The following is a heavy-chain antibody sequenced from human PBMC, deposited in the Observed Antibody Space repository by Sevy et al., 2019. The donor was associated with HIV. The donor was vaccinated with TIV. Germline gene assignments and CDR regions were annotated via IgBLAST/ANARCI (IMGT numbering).Heavy chain of an antibody. CDR1: GFTFNDYS. CDR3: ARSPVAVAGTRPFDY. V-gene: IGHV3-21*01. J-gene: IGHJ4*02. Sequence: GGSLRLSCAASGFTFNDYSMNWVRQAPGKGLEWVSSISSRSTYIYYEDSVKGRFTISSDNAKNSLYLQMNSLRAEDTAVYYCARSPVAVAGTRPFDYWGQGTLVTVSS. CDR2: ISSRSTYI. D-gene: IGHD6-19*01.